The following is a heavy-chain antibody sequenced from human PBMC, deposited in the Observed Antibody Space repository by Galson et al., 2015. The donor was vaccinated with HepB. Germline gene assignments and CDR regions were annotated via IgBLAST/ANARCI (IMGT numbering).Heavy chain of an antibody. CDR2: ISSSSSTI. J-gene: IGHJ1*01. V-gene: IGHV3-48*02. CDR3: ARDPKPGGNYYDSSG. Sequence: SLRLSCAASGFTFSSYAMSWVRQAPGKGLEWVSYISSSSSTIYYADSVKGRFTISRDNAKNSLYLQMNSLRDEDTAVYYCARDPKPGGNYYDSSGWGQGTLVTVSS. CDR1: GFTFSSYA. D-gene: IGHD3-22*01.